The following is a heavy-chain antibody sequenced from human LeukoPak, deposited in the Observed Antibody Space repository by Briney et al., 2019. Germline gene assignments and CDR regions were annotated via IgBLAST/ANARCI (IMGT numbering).Heavy chain of an antibody. V-gene: IGHV3-23*01. CDR2: ICGSGGST. Sequence: GGSLRLSCAASGFTFSSYAMSWVRQAPGKGLEWVSAICGSGGSTYYADSVKGRFTISRDNAKNTLYLQMNSLRAEDTAVYYCAKGLAYGYSGYESRSSSGVDYWGQGTLVTVSS. D-gene: IGHD5-12*01. J-gene: IGHJ4*02. CDR3: AKGLAYGYSGYESRSSSGVDY. CDR1: GFTFSSYA.